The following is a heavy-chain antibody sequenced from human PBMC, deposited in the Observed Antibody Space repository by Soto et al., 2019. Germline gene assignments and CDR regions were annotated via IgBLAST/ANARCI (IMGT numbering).Heavy chain of an antibody. D-gene: IGHD5-12*01. V-gene: IGHV1-18*01. J-gene: IGHJ1*01. Sequence: DSVKVSCKASGYTLTNSGISWVRHAPGQGLEWMGWISTDNGNTNYAQHLQGRVSMTTDTSTSTAYMDLRSLRSDDTAVYYCARDSPPGPFSVEMATIMKSLYFQHWG. CDR2: ISTDNGNT. CDR3: ARDSPPGPFSVEMATIMKSLYFQH. CDR1: GYTLTNSG.